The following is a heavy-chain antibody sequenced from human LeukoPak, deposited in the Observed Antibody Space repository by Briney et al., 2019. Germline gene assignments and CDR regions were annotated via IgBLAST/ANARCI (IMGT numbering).Heavy chain of an antibody. V-gene: IGHV3-30-3*01. CDR2: ISYDGSNK. CDR3: ARDQGAWGYGYNFDY. D-gene: IGHD3-16*01. Sequence: PGRSLRLSCAASGFTFSSYAMHWVRQAPGKGLEWVAVISYDGSNKYYADSVKGRLTISRDNSKNTLHLQMISLRAEDTAVYYCARDQGAWGYGYNFDYWGQGTLVTVSS. J-gene: IGHJ4*02. CDR1: GFTFSSYA.